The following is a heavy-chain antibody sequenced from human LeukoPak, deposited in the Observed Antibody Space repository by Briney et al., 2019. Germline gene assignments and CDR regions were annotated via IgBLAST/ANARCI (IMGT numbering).Heavy chain of an antibody. D-gene: IGHD2-15*01. J-gene: IGHJ4*02. CDR3: ARDSDLGYCSGGSCNYYFDY. Sequence: SKTLSLTCTVSGGSVSSGSYYWSWIRQPPGKGLEWMGYIYYSGGTNYNPSLKSRVTISVDTSKNQFSLKLSSVTAADTAVYYCARDSDLGYCSGGSCNYYFDYWGQGTLVTVSS. CDR1: GGSVSSGSYY. V-gene: IGHV4-61*01. CDR2: IYYSGGT.